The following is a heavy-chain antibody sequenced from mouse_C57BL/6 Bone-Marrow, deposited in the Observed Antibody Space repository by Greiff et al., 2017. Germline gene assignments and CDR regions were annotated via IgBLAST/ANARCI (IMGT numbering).Heavy chain of an antibody. D-gene: IGHD2-4*01. Sequence: QVQLQQPGAELVKPGASVKLSCKASGYTFTSYWMQWVKQRPGQGLEWIGEIYPADGYTNYNQKFKGKATLTVDTSSSTAYMQLSSLTSEDSAVYYGAREEIYYDYGSRCDYGGQGTTLTVSA. CDR2: IYPADGYT. CDR3: AREEIYYDYGSRCDY. CDR1: GYTFTSYW. V-gene: IGHV1-50*01. J-gene: IGHJ2*01.